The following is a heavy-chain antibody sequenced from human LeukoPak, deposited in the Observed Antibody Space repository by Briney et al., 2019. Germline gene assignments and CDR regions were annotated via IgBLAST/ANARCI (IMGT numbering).Heavy chain of an antibody. CDR2: INVDGSAT. CDR3: ARPPGTSPCFDY. Sequence: GGSLTLSCAASGFTFSSYWMHWVRQAPGEGLVWVSRINVDGSATAYADSVKGRFTISRDNAKNTLYLQMNSLRTEDTAVYYCARPPGTSPCFDYWGQGTLVTVSS. V-gene: IGHV3-74*01. D-gene: IGHD1-1*01. J-gene: IGHJ4*02. CDR1: GFTFSSYW.